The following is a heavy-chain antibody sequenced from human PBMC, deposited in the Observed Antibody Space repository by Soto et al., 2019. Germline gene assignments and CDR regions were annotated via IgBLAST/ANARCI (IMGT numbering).Heavy chain of an antibody. CDR2: IYYSGST. Sequence: SETLSLTCTVSGGSISSYYWNWIRQPPGKGLEWIGYIYYSGSTNYNPSLKSRVTISVDTSKNQFSLKLSSVTAADTAVYYCAREGCSGGSCHQYLQHWGQGTLVTVSS. D-gene: IGHD2-15*01. J-gene: IGHJ1*01. V-gene: IGHV4-59*01. CDR1: GGSISSYY. CDR3: AREGCSGGSCHQYLQH.